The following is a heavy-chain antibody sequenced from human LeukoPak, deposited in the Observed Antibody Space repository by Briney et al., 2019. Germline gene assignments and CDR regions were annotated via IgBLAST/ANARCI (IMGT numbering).Heavy chain of an antibody. J-gene: IGHJ6*02. Sequence: PGRSLRLSCAASGFTFSSYGMHWVRQAPGKGLERVAVISYDGSNKYYADSAKGRFTISRDNSKNTLYLQMNSLRAEDTAVYYCAKDYVRFGDLSSYSMDVWGQGTTVTVSS. CDR1: GFTFSSYG. CDR2: ISYDGSNK. V-gene: IGHV3-30*18. CDR3: AKDYVRFGDLSSYSMDV. D-gene: IGHD3-10*01.